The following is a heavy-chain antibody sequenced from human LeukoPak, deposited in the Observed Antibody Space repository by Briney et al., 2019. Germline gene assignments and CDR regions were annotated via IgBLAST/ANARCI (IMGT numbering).Heavy chain of an antibody. CDR1: GYTLTELS. CDR2: FDPEDGET. D-gene: IGHD3-3*01. CDR3: ATVFLDPGAFDI. Sequence: ASVKVSCTVSGYTLTELSMHWVRQAPGKGLEWMGGFDPEDGETIYAQKFQGRVTMTEDTSTGTAYMELSSLRSEDTAVYYCATVFLDPGAFDIWGQGTMVTVSS. V-gene: IGHV1-24*01. J-gene: IGHJ3*02.